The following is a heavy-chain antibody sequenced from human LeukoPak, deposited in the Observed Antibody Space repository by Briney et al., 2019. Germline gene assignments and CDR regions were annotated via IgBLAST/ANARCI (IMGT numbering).Heavy chain of an antibody. D-gene: IGHD3-22*01. V-gene: IGHV3-7*01. CDR2: IKQDGSEK. Sequence: GGSLRLSCAASGFTFSSYWMSWVRQAPGKGLEWVANIKQDGSEKYYVDSVKGRFTISRDNAKNSLYLQMNSLRAEDTAVYYCARVWRDYDSSGYYRWGQGTLVTVSS. J-gene: IGHJ4*02. CDR1: GFTFSSYW. CDR3: ARVWRDYDSSGYYR.